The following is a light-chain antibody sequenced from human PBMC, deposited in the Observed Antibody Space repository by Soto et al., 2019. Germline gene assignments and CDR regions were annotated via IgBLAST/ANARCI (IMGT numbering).Light chain of an antibody. Sequence: DIQMTQSPSSLSASVGDRVTITCRTSQSIRSSLNWYQQKPGKAPNLLIYAASRLQSGVPSRFSGSGSGTDSTLTISSLQPADFATYYCQQSYSTPFTFGPGTKVDIK. J-gene: IGKJ3*01. CDR3: QQSYSTPFT. CDR1: QSIRSS. V-gene: IGKV1-39*01. CDR2: AAS.